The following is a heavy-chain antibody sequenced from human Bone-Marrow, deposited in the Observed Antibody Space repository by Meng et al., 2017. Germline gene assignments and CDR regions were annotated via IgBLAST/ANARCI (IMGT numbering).Heavy chain of an antibody. D-gene: IGHD5-18*01. CDR3: ARQPAVRGYSYGSLLSYYYYYYGMDV. V-gene: IGHV5-51*01. Sequence: KVSCKGSGYRFTSNWIGWVRQTPGEGLEWMGIIYPGDSDTRYSPSFQGQVTISADKSISTAYLQWSSLKASDTAMYYCARQPAVRGYSYGSLLSYYYYYYGMDVWGQGTTVTVSS. J-gene: IGHJ6*02. CDR1: GYRFTSNW. CDR2: IYPGDSDT.